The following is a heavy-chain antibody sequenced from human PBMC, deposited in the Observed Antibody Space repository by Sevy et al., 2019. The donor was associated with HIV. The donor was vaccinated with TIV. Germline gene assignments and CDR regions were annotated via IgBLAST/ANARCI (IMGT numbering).Heavy chain of an antibody. Sequence: ASVKVSCKASGYTFTSFDINWVRQATGQGLEWMGWMSPNSGNTGYAQKFQGRVTMTWNTSISTAYMELSSLRSEDTAVYYCARGRLTGIGFDYWGQGTLVTVSS. CDR2: MSPNSGNT. CDR3: ARGRLTGIGFDY. D-gene: IGHD7-27*01. V-gene: IGHV1-8*01. CDR1: GYTFTSFD. J-gene: IGHJ4*02.